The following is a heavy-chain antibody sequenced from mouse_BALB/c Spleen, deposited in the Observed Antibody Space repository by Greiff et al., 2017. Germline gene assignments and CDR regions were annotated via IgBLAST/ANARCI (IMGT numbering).Heavy chain of an antibody. D-gene: IGHD1-1*01. CDR2: IYPGDGDT. V-gene: IGHV1-82*01. CDR1: GYAFSSSW. J-gene: IGHJ4*01. Sequence: QVQLKQSGPELVKPGASVKISCKASGYAFSSSWMNWVKQRPGQGLEWIGRIYPGDGDTNYNGKFKGKATLTADKSSSTAYMQLSSLTSVDSAVYFCASAGGLLRSYAMDYWGQGTSVTVSS. CDR3: ASAGGLLRSYAMDY.